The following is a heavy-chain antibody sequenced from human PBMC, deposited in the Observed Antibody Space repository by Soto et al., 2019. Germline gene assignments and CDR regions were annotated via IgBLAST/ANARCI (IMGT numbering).Heavy chain of an antibody. D-gene: IGHD6-13*01. CDR3: ARDSILSSSWSYYYYYYMEV. V-gene: IGHV1-18*01. J-gene: IGHJ6*03. Sequence: ASVKVSFKASGYTFTSYGISWVRQAPGQGLEWMGWISAYNGNTNYAQKLQGRVTMTTDTSTSTAYMELRSLRSDDTAVYYCARDSILSSSWSYYYYYYMEVWGKGTTVTVSS. CDR1: GYTFTSYG. CDR2: ISAYNGNT.